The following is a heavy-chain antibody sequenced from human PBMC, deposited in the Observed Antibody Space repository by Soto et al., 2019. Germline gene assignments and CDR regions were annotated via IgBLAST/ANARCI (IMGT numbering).Heavy chain of an antibody. D-gene: IGHD4-17*01. Sequence: TLSLTCTVSGGSISSGGYYWSWIRQHPGKGLEWIGYIYYSGSTYYNPSLKSRVTISVDTSKNQFSLKLSSVTAADTAVYYCARDQGEDTVTYFDYWGQGTLVTVSS. CDR1: GGSISSGGYY. J-gene: IGHJ4*02. V-gene: IGHV4-31*03. CDR3: ARDQGEDTVTYFDY. CDR2: IYYSGST.